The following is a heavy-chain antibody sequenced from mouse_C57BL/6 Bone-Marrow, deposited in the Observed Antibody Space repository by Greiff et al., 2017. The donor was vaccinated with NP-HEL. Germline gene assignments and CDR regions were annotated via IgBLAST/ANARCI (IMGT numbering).Heavy chain of an antibody. Sequence: VKVVESGAELARPGASVKLSCKASGYTFTSYGISWVKQRTGQGLEWIGEIYPRSGNTYYNEKFKGKATLTADKSSSTAYMELRSLTSEDSAVYFCAQSTMVTTRLYYYAMDYWGQGTSVTVSS. V-gene: IGHV1-81*01. J-gene: IGHJ4*01. CDR3: AQSTMVTTRLYYYAMDY. CDR2: IYPRSGNT. CDR1: GYTFTSYG. D-gene: IGHD2-1*01.